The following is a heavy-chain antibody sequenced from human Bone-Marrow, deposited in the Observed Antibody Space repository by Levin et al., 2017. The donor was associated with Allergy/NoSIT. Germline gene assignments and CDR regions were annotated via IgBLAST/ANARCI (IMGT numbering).Heavy chain of an antibody. Sequence: QTGGSLRLSCAASGFTFSNYAMHWVRQAPGKGLEWVAVISHDGTYKYYAGSVKGRFTISRDNSKNTLFLQMDRLRPEDTAVYYCARDMSAGFFGGADQWGQGTLVTVSS. CDR2: ISHDGTYK. CDR1: GFTFSNYA. J-gene: IGHJ4*02. CDR3: ARDMSAGFFGGADQ. D-gene: IGHD3-16*01. V-gene: IGHV3-30-3*01.